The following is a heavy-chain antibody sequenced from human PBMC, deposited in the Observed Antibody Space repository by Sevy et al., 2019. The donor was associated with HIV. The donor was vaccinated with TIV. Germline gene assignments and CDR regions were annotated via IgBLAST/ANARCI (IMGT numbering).Heavy chain of an antibody. CDR1: GFTFSSYA. Sequence: GGSLRLSCAASGFTFSSYAMSWVRQTPGKGLEWVSTISGSGVGTNYADSVKGRFTISRDNSKNTLYLQMNSLRAEDSAVHYCAKSTASYSCDYDYWGQGTLVTVSS. CDR3: AKSTASYSCDYDY. CDR2: ISGSGVGT. J-gene: IGHJ4*02. D-gene: IGHD4-17*01. V-gene: IGHV3-23*01.